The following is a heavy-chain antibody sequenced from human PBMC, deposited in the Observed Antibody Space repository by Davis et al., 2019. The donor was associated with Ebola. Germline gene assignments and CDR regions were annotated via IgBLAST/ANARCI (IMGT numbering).Heavy chain of an antibody. D-gene: IGHD6-6*01. CDR1: GGSISSSSYY. J-gene: IGHJ5*02. Sequence: MPGGSLRLSCTVPGGSISSSSYYWGWIRQPPGKGLEWIGSIYYSRGTYYNPSLKSRLTISVDTSKNQFSLKLSSVTAADTAVYYCSRPKSIAARPPPSWFDPWGQGTLVTVSS. CDR3: SRPKSIAARPPPSWFDP. V-gene: IGHV4-39*01. CDR2: IYYSRGT.